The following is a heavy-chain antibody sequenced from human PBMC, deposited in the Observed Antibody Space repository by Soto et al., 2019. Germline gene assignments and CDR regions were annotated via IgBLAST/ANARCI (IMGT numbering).Heavy chain of an antibody. Sequence: QVQLVESGGGVVQPGRSLRLSCAASGFTFSSYGMHWVRQAPGKGLEWVAVISYDGSNKYYAYSVKGRFTISRDNSKNTLYLQMNSLGAEDTAVYYCAKDRRPNYYYGMDVWGQWTMVTVSS. CDR3: AKDRRPNYYYGMDV. V-gene: IGHV3-30*18. CDR1: GFTFSSYG. J-gene: IGHJ6*02. D-gene: IGHD6-25*01. CDR2: ISYDGSNK.